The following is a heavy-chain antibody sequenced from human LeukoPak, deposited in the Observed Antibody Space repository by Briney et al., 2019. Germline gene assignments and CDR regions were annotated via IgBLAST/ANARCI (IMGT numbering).Heavy chain of an antibody. Sequence: AGGSLRLSCAASGFTFSSYAMSWVRQAPGKGLEWVSAISGSGGSTYYADSVKGRFTISRDNSKNTLYLQMNSLGAEDTAVYYCAKSFGSSWYNWFDPWGQGTLVTVSS. CDR2: ISGSGGST. CDR1: GFTFSSYA. V-gene: IGHV3-23*01. CDR3: AKSFGSSWYNWFDP. J-gene: IGHJ5*02. D-gene: IGHD6-13*01.